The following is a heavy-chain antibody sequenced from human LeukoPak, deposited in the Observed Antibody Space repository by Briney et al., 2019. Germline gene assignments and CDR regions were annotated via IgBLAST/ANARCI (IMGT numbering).Heavy chain of an antibody. D-gene: IGHD3-10*01. Sequence: SETLSLTCTVSSASISTYYWSWIRQPPGKGLEWIGYIYHSGTSNYNPSLKSRVTMSVDTSKSQFSLSLSSVTSADTAVYYCAKSNGYGLVDIWGQGTMVTVSS. CDR2: IYHSGTS. V-gene: IGHV4-59*03. CDR1: SASISTYY. CDR3: AKSNGYGLVDI. J-gene: IGHJ3*02.